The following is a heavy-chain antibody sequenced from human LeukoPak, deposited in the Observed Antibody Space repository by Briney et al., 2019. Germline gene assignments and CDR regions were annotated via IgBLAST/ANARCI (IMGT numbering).Heavy chain of an antibody. CDR3: ARHDSFIPY. D-gene: IGHD5-18*01. CDR2: ISDNEGST. CDR1: GFTFNYYA. Sequence: GGSLRLSCAASGFTFNYYAMSWVRQAPGKGLEWVSGISDNEGSTYYRDSVKGRFTTSRDNTKNTVYLQLNNLRADGTAVYFCARHDSFIPYWGQGTLVIVSS. J-gene: IGHJ4*02. V-gene: IGHV3-23*01.